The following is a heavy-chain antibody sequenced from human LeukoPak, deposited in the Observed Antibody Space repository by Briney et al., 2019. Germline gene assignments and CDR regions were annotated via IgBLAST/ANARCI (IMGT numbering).Heavy chain of an antibody. CDR1: GGSISSSNW. CDR2: IYHSGST. V-gene: IGHV4-4*02. Sequence: SETLSLTCAVSGGSISSSNWWSWVRQPPGKGLEWIGEIYHSGSTNYNPSLKSRVTISVDTSKNQFSLKLSSVTAADTAVYYCARDKEYYDFWSGYYAFDIWGQGTMVTVSS. D-gene: IGHD3-3*01. J-gene: IGHJ3*02. CDR3: ARDKEYYDFWSGYYAFDI.